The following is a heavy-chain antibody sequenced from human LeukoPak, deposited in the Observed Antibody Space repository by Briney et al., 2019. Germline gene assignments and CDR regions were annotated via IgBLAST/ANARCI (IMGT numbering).Heavy chain of an antibody. J-gene: IGHJ5*02. CDR3: ARGKQQLAYNWFDP. D-gene: IGHD6-13*01. CDR1: GYTFTSYD. V-gene: IGHV1-8*01. Sequence: ASVKVSCKASGYTFTSYDINWVRQATGQGLEWMGWMNPNSGNTGYAQKFQGRVTMTRNNSISTAYMELSSLRSEDTAVYYCARGKQQLAYNWFDPWGQGTLVSVSS. CDR2: MNPNSGNT.